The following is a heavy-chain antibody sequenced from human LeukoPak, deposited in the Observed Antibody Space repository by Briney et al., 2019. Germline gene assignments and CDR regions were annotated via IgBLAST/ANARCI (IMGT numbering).Heavy chain of an antibody. CDR1: GFTFSSYS. J-gene: IGHJ4*02. Sequence: GGSLRLSCAASGFTFSSYSMNWVRQAPGKGPEWVSYISSSSSTIYYADSVKGRFTISRDNAKNSLYLQMNSLRAEDTAVYYCAREARIMDYWGQGTLVTVSS. V-gene: IGHV3-48*01. D-gene: IGHD3-16*01. CDR3: AREARIMDY. CDR2: ISSSSSTI.